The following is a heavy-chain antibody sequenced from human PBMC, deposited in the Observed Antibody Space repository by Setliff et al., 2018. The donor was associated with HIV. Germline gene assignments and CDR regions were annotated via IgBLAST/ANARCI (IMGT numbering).Heavy chain of an antibody. D-gene: IGHD6-19*01. CDR3: ARGSDTTGWSRYYYYMDV. V-gene: IGHV4-4*07. Sequence: SETLSLTCTVSGGSISTYYWTWIRQPAGKGLEWIGRIYTSGSTNYNPSLQSRVTMSVDTSKNQFSLKLSSVTAADTAMYYCARGSDTTGWSRYYYYMDVWGKGTTVTVSS. CDR2: IYTSGST. CDR1: GGSISTYY. J-gene: IGHJ6*03.